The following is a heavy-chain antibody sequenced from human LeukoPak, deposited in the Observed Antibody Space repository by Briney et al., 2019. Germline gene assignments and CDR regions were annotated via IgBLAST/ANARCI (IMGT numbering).Heavy chain of an antibody. V-gene: IGHV3-7*01. CDR3: ARAGSHWHYVY. J-gene: IGHJ4*02. Sequence: GGSLRLSCLASGFKFNNYWMSWVRQTPEKGLEWVAKIKLDGSDKYYVGSVRGRFTISRDNAKNSLSLQMNNLRVEDTAVYYCARAGSHWHYVYWGQGTVVTVSS. CDR1: GFKFNNYW. D-gene: IGHD3-10*01. CDR2: IKLDGSDK.